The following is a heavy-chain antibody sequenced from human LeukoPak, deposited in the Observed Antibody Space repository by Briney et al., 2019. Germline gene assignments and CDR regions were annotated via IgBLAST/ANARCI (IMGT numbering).Heavy chain of an antibody. J-gene: IGHJ6*03. Sequence: PSQTLSLTCTVSGGSISSGDYYWSWIRQPPGKGLEWIGYIYYSGSTYYNPSLKSRVTISVDTSKNQFSLKLSSVTAADTAVYYCARHTYGPLYYYYYMDVWGKGTTVTVSS. V-gene: IGHV4-30-4*08. CDR1: GGSISSGDYY. D-gene: IGHD3-10*01. CDR3: ARHTYGPLYYYYYMDV. CDR2: IYYSGST.